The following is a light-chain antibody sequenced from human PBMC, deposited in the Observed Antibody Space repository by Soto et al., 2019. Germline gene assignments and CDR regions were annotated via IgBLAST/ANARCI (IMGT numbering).Light chain of an antibody. J-gene: IGKJ1*01. CDR1: QSLSSR. CDR2: DAS. Sequence: DIHMTQSPSTLSASVVDRVTITCLASQSLSSRLAWYQQKPGEAPKLLIYDASALPRGVPSRFSGSGSGTKFTLTIASLQPDDFATYYCQQYETFSGTFGPGTKVDIK. V-gene: IGKV1-5*01. CDR3: QQYETFSGT.